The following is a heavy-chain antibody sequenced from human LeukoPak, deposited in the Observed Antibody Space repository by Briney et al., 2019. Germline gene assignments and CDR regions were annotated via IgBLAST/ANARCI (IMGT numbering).Heavy chain of an antibody. CDR1: GFTFSSYA. V-gene: IGHV3-23*01. CDR3: ARTNRDIAVVPAAKRFGGFWFDP. J-gene: IGHJ5*02. Sequence: GGSLRLSCAASGFTFSSYAMSWVRQAPGKGLEWVSAISGSGGSTYYADSVKGRFTISRDNSKNTLYLQMNSLRAEDTAVYYCARTNRDIAVVPAAKRFGGFWFDPWGQGTLVTVSS. CDR2: ISGSGGST. D-gene: IGHD2-2*01.